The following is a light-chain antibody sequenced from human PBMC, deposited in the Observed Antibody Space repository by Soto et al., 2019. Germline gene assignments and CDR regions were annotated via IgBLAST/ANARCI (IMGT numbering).Light chain of an antibody. V-gene: IGKV3-11*01. CDR2: DAS. Sequence: EIVLTQSPATRSLSPGERATLSCRASQSVSSYLAWYQQKPGQAPRLLIYDASNRATGIPARFSGSGSGTDFTLTISSLEPEDFAVYYCQQRSNWLITFGQGTRLEIK. J-gene: IGKJ5*01. CDR3: QQRSNWLIT. CDR1: QSVSSY.